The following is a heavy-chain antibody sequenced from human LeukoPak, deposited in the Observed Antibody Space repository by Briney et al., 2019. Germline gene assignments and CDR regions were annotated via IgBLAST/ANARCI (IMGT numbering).Heavy chain of an antibody. Sequence: GSSVKVSCKAPGGTFSSYAISWVRQAPGQGLEWMGRIIPILGIANYAQKFQGRVTITADKSTSTAYMELSSLRSEDTAVYYCASGNYYGSGSQTVNWFDPWGQGTLVTVSS. CDR3: ASGNYYGSGSQTVNWFDP. CDR1: GGTFSSYA. CDR2: IIPILGIA. J-gene: IGHJ5*02. V-gene: IGHV1-69*04. D-gene: IGHD3-10*01.